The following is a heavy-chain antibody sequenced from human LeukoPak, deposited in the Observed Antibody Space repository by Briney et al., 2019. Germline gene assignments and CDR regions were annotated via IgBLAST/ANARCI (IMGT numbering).Heavy chain of an antibody. CDR3: ALTRGPEMAAGAFDI. V-gene: IGHV3-30*03. Sequence: PGGSLRLSCAASGFTFSSYGMHWVRQAPGKGLEWVAVISYDGSNKYYADSVKGRFTISRDNSKNTLYLQMNSLRAEDTAVYYCALTRGPEMAAGAFDIWGQGTMVTVSS. CDR2: ISYDGSNK. J-gene: IGHJ3*02. D-gene: IGHD5-24*01. CDR1: GFTFSSYG.